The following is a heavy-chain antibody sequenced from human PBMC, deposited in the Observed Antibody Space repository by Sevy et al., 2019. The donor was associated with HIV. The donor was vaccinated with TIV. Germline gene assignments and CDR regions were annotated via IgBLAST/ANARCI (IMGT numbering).Heavy chain of an antibody. V-gene: IGHV3-9*01. CDR1: RFTFDDYA. CDR2: ISWNSGSI. CDR3: AKDISYGGRGRLRGGDAFDI. Sequence: GGSLRLSCAASRFTFDDYAMHWVRQAPGKGLEWVSGISWNSGSIGYADSVKGRFTISRDNAKNSLCLQMNSLRAEDTALYYCAKDISYGGRGRLRGGDAFDIWGHGTMVTVSS. J-gene: IGHJ3*02. D-gene: IGHD3-16*01.